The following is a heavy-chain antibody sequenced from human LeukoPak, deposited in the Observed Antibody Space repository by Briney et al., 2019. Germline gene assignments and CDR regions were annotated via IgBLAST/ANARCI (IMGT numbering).Heavy chain of an antibody. J-gene: IGHJ4*02. CDR3: ARDLILGYCSGGSGYSGYFDY. D-gene: IGHD2-15*01. CDR1: GFIFNSYE. Sequence: GGSLRPSCEASGFIFNSYEMNWVRQAPGLGLEWVSYISTSGRTINYAENVKGRFTISRDNSKNSLYLQLNSLRAEDTAVYYCARDLILGYCSGGSGYSGYFDYWGQGTLVTVSS. V-gene: IGHV3-48*03. CDR2: ISTSGRTI.